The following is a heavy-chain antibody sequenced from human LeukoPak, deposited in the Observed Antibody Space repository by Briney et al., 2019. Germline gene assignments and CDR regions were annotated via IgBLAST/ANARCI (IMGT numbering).Heavy chain of an antibody. CDR2: ISGSGGST. CDR3: AKVGYCSSTSCYWRGMYYFDY. V-gene: IGHV3-23*01. D-gene: IGHD2-2*01. J-gene: IGHJ4*02. CDR1: GFTFSSYA. Sequence: GGSLRLSCAASGFTFSSYAMSWVRQAPGKGLEWVSAISGSGGSTYYADSVKGRFTISRDNSKNTLYLQMNSLRAEDTAVYYCAKVGYCSSTSCYWRGMYYFDYWGQGTLVTVSS.